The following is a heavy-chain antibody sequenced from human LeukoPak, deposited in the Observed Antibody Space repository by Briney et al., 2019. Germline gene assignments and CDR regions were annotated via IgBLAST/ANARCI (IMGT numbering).Heavy chain of an antibody. J-gene: IGHJ4*02. D-gene: IGHD1-26*01. CDR1: GDSTKSAYT. Sequence: PSETLSLTCAVSGDSTKSAYTWGWIRQPPGKGLEWIGSINHSGSTFYNPSLKSPVTLSVDTSKNQFSLKLTSVTAADTAVYYWARVAYVGRSYDDYWGQGTLVTVSS. CDR2: INHSGST. CDR3: ARVAYVGRSYDDY. V-gene: IGHV4-38-2*01.